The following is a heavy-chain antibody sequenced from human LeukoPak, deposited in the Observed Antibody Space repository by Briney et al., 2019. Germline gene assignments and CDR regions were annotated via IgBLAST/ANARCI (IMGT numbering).Heavy chain of an antibody. J-gene: IGHJ4*02. D-gene: IGHD3-10*01. CDR3: AKDLWFGELLSVIIDY. Sequence: GGSLRLSCAASGFTFSSYAMSWVRQAPGKGLEWVSAISGSGGSTYYADSVKGRFTISRDNSKNTLYLQMNSLRAEDTAVYYCAKDLWFGELLSVIIDYWGQGTLVTVPS. V-gene: IGHV3-23*01. CDR2: ISGSGGST. CDR1: GFTFSSYA.